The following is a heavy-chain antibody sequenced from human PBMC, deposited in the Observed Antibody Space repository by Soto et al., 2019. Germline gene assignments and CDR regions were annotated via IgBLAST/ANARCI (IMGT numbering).Heavy chain of an antibody. CDR2: INHSGST. Sequence: SETLSLTCAVYGGSFSGYYWSWIRQPPGPGLEWIGEINHSGSTDYNPSLKSRVTISVDTSKNQFSLKLSSVTAADTAVYYCQRGGGSGWDIDYWGQGTLVTVSS. D-gene: IGHD6-19*01. CDR1: GGSFSGYY. J-gene: IGHJ4*02. CDR3: QRGGGSGWDIDY. V-gene: IGHV4-34*01.